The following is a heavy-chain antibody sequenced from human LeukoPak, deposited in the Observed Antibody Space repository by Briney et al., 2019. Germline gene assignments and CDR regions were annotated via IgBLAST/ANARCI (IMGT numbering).Heavy chain of an antibody. CDR1: GGSISSSSDY. CDR2: IYYHENT. J-gene: IGHJ4*02. Sequence: PSETLSLTCTVSGGSISSSSDYWGWIRQAPGKGLEWIGSIYYHENTYYNSSLKSRVTMSVDTSKNQFSLKLSSVTAADTAVYYCARDRGTWNDDGFDYWGQGTLVTVSS. CDR3: ARDRGTWNDDGFDY. D-gene: IGHD1-1*01. V-gene: IGHV4-39*07.